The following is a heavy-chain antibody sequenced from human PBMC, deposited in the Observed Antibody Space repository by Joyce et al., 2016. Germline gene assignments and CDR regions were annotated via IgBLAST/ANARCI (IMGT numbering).Heavy chain of an antibody. CDR1: GFTFSSYA. D-gene: IGHD2-21*02. V-gene: IGHV3-30*03. Sequence: QAQLVESGGGVVQPGRSLRLSCAASGFTFSSYATHWVRQAPGKGVEGVAVTTYDGGNKNYIDSVKGRFTISRDKPRNMFYLQMNSLRPEDTAVYYCARSAAYCGGDCPLDHWGQGTLVTVSS. CDR3: ARSAAYCGGDCPLDH. J-gene: IGHJ4*02. CDR2: TTYDGGNK.